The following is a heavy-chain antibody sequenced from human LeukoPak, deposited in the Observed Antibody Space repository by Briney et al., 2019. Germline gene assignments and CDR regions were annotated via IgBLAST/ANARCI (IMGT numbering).Heavy chain of an antibody. D-gene: IGHD2-21*02. CDR1: GFTFSSYS. CDR2: ISSSSSYI. J-gene: IGHJ6*02. V-gene: IGHV3-21*01. Sequence: GGSLRLSCAASGFTFSSYSMNWVRQAPGKGLEWVSSISSSSSYIYYADSVKGRFTISRDNAKNSLYLQMNSLRAEDTAVYYCASLCGGDCYSLSTDYYYYGMDVWGQGTTVTVSS. CDR3: ASLCGGDCYSLSTDYYYYGMDV.